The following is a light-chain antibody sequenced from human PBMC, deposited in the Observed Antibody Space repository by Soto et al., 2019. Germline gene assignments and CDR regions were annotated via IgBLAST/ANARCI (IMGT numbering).Light chain of an antibody. Sequence: QSVLTQPPLVSGAPGQRVTISWTGSSTNIGAGYDVHWYQQLPGTAPKLLIYGNSNRPSGVPDRFSGSKSGTSASLAITGLQAEDEADYYCQSYDSSLSGSVFGGGTQLTVL. CDR2: GNS. J-gene: IGLJ7*01. CDR1: STNIGAGYD. V-gene: IGLV1-40*01. CDR3: QSYDSSLSGSV.